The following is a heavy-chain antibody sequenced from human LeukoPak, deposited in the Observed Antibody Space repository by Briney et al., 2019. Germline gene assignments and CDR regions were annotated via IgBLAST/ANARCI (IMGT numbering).Heavy chain of an antibody. CDR1: GFTFTSYS. CDR2: ISSSSSYI. CDR3: ARVTPYSSSWYFDY. Sequence: GGSLRLSCAASGFTFTSYSMNWVRQAPGKGLEWVSSISSSSSYIYYADSVKGRFTISRDNAKNSLYLQMNSLRAEDTAVYYCARVTPYSSSWYFDYWGQGALVTVSS. D-gene: IGHD6-13*01. J-gene: IGHJ4*02. V-gene: IGHV3-21*01.